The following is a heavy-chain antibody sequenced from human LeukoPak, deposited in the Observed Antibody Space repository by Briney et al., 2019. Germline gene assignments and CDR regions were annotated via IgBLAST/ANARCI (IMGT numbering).Heavy chain of an antibody. V-gene: IGHV4-34*01. CDR2: ITHSGST. CDR3: SYTGWYKVPDY. D-gene: IGHD6-19*01. CDR1: GGSLSSYY. Sequence: SETLSLTCAVHGGSLSSYYCSWIRQPPGKGLEWIGHITHSGSTNYNPSLKNRVTVSVDASKNQFSLKLSSVTAADTAVYYCSYTGWYKVPDYWGQGTLVTVSS. J-gene: IGHJ4*02.